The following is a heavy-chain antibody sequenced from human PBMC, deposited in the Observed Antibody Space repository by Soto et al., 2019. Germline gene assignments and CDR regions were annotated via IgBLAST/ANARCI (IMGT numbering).Heavy chain of an antibody. V-gene: IGHV2-5*02. CDR1: GFSLSTSGVG. Sequence: QITLKESGPTLVKPTQTLTLTCTFSGFSLSTSGVGVGWIRQPPGKALEWLALIYWDDDKRYSPSLKSRLTITKDTSKNQVVLTMTNMDPVDTATYYCAHRRNGDYVWWPHTYTTDAFDIWGQGTMVTVSS. CDR3: AHRRNGDYVWWPHTYTTDAFDI. J-gene: IGHJ3*02. D-gene: IGHD4-17*01. CDR2: IYWDDDK.